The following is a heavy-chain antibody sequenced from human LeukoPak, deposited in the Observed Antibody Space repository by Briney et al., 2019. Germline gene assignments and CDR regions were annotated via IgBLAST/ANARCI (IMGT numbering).Heavy chain of an antibody. D-gene: IGHD1-7*01. CDR2: IYSGGST. CDR3: ARARNWNYYFDY. J-gene: IGHJ4*02. V-gene: IGHV3-53*01. Sequence: PGGSLRLSCAASGFTVSSNYMSWVRQAPGKGLEWVSVIYSGGSTYCADSVKGRFTISRDNSKNTLYLQMNSLRAEDTAVYYCARARNWNYYFDYWGQGTLVTVSS. CDR1: GFTVSSNY.